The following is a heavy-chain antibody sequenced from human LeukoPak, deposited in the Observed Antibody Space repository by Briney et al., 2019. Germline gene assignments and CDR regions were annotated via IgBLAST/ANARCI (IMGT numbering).Heavy chain of an antibody. V-gene: IGHV3-7*01. CDR1: GFTFSDYW. Sequence: GGSLRLSCTASGFTFSDYWMTWVRQAPGKGLQWVANIKDDGTDRNYVDSVRGRFTFSRDNAKNSLFLQMHSLRAEDTALYFCARGGQTNGYNPYWGQGTLVTVSS. CDR3: ARGGQTNGYNPY. CDR2: IKDDGTDR. D-gene: IGHD1-14*01. J-gene: IGHJ4*02.